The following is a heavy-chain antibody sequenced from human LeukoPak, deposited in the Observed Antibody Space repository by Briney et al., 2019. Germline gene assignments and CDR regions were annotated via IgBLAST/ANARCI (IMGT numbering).Heavy chain of an antibody. CDR1: GVSISSSYYY. Sequence: SETLSLTCTVSGVSISSSYYYWGWIRQPPGKGLEWIGSIYSSGSTYYNPSLKSRVTISVDTSKNQFSLTLASVTAADTAVYSCARHYGPWGQGTLVTVSS. D-gene: IGHD4-17*01. V-gene: IGHV4-39*01. CDR3: ARHYGP. J-gene: IGHJ5*02. CDR2: IYSSGST.